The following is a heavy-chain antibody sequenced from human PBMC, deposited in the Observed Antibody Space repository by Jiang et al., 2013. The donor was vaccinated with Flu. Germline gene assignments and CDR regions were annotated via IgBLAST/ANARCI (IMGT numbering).Heavy chain of an antibody. CDR3: ARVKAALYDFWSGYSRNYNWFDP. D-gene: IGHD3-3*01. V-gene: IGHV4-59*01. CDR1: GGSISSYY. Sequence: GLVKPSETLSLTCTVSGGSISSYYWSWIRQPPGKGLEWIGYIYYSGSTNYNPSLKSRVTISVDTSKNQFSLKLSSVTAADTAVYYCARVKAALYDFWSGYSRNYNWFDPWGQGTLVTVSS. J-gene: IGHJ5*02. CDR2: IYYSGST.